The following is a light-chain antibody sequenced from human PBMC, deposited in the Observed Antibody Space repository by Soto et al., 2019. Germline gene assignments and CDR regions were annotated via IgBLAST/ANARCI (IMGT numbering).Light chain of an antibody. CDR1: QSVSNNY. CDR3: QQYGSSCT. V-gene: IGKV3-20*01. J-gene: IGKJ1*01. Sequence: EIVLTQSPGTLSLSPGERATLSCRASQSVSNNYLAWYQQKPGQAPRPLIYGASNRATGIPDRFSGSGSGTDFTLTISRLEPEDFAVYYCQQYGSSCTFGQGTKVDIK. CDR2: GAS.